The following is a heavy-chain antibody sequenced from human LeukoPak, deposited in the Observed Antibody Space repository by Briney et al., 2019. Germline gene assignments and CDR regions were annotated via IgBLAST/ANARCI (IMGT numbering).Heavy chain of an antibody. CDR2: ISGSGVNT. Sequence: GGSLRLSCAASGFTFRSYGMNWVRQAPGKGLEWVSAISGSGVNTYYADSVKGRFTTSRDNAKNSLYLQMNSLRAEDTALYYCAREYTAMVTAYFDYWGQGTLVTVSS. J-gene: IGHJ4*02. CDR3: AREYTAMVTAYFDY. CDR1: GFTFRSYG. D-gene: IGHD5-18*01. V-gene: IGHV3-23*01.